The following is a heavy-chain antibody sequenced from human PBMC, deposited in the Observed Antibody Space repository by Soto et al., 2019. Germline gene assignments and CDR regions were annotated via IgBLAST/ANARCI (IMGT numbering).Heavy chain of an antibody. CDR3: AGLSDYYYYYCRDV. V-gene: IGHV1-2*02. CDR2: INPNSGGT. Sequence: ASVKVSCTASGYTFTGYYMHWARQAPCQGLEWMGMINPNSGGTNYAQKFQGGVTMTRDTSISTGYMELSRLRSEDTAVYSCAGLSDYYYYYCRDVWGQGTTVSVSS. CDR1: GYTFTGYY. J-gene: IGHJ6*02.